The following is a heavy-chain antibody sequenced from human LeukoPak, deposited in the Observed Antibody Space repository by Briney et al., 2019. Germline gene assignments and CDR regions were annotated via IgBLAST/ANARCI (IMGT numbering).Heavy chain of an antibody. CDR1: GYTFTSYW. CDR3: ARLIVGSSSTGWFDP. D-gene: IGHD6-6*01. Sequence: PRESLKTSCQSSGYTFTSYWIGWVRQMPGKGLQWMGIIYPGDSDTTYSPSFQGQVTISADKSISTAYLQWSSLKASDTAIYYCARLIVGSSSTGWFDPWGQGTLVTVSS. V-gene: IGHV5-51*01. J-gene: IGHJ5*02. CDR2: IYPGDSDT.